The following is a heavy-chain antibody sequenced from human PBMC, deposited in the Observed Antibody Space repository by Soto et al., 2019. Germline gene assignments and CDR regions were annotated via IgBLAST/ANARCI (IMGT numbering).Heavy chain of an antibody. CDR1: GFTFSSYS. V-gene: IGHV3-21*01. CDR3: ARGGGYCSSTSCYGHY. D-gene: IGHD2-2*01. Sequence: EVQVVESGGGLVKPGGSLRLSCAASGFTFSSYSMNWVRQAPGKGLEWVSSISSSGSYIYYADSAKGRFTISRDNAKNSLYLQMNSLRAEDTAVYYCARGGGYCSSTSCYGHYWGQGTLVTVSS. CDR2: ISSSGSYI. J-gene: IGHJ4*02.